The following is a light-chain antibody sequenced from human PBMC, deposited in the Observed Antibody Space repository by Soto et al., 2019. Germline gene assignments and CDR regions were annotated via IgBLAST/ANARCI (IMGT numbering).Light chain of an antibody. CDR1: QSLLYSNGFNC. Sequence: DIVMTQSPLSLSVTPGESASISCRSSQSLLYSNGFNCLDWYLQKPGQSPQLLIYMASYRASGVPDRVSGSGSGTDFTLEISRVEADDVGVYYCMQSLQNPWTFGQGTKVEIK. V-gene: IGKV2-28*01. CDR3: MQSLQNPWT. CDR2: MAS. J-gene: IGKJ1*01.